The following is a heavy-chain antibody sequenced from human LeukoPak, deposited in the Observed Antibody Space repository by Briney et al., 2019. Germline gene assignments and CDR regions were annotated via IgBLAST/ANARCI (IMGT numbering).Heavy chain of an antibody. D-gene: IGHD3-9*01. J-gene: IGHJ6*04. CDR3: ARGRVDILTGLDYYYYVMDV. V-gene: IGHV4-34*01. Sequence: SETLSLTSAVYVGAFSGYYWSWSREPPGPGVKASGEMNHSGSTNYNPSLKSRVTISVDTSKIQFSLKLSSVTAADMAVYYCARGRVDILTGLDYYYYVMDVWGKGTAVTVSS. CDR1: VGAFSGYY. CDR2: MNHSGST.